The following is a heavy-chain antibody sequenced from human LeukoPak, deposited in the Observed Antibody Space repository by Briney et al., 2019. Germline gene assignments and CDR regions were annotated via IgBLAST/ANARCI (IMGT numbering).Heavy chain of an antibody. CDR2: MNPNSGNT. J-gene: IGHJ6*02. V-gene: IGHV1-8*01. D-gene: IGHD3-3*01. Sequence: ASVKVSCKASGYTFTSYDINWVRQATGQGLEWMGWMNPNSGNTGYAQKFQGRVTMTRNTSISTAYMELSSLRSEDTAVYYCARVRFLEWSKINYYYYGMDVWGQGTTVTVPS. CDR1: GYTFTSYD. CDR3: ARVRFLEWSKINYYYYGMDV.